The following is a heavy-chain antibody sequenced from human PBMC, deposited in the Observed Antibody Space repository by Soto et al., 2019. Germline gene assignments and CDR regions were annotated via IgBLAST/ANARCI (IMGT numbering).Heavy chain of an antibody. CDR2: ISGSDGKT. D-gene: IGHD3-3*01. Sequence: DVQLWESGGGLVQPGGSLRLSCAASGFSFGSYALSWVRQAPGKGLEWVSTISGSDGKTFYADSVKGRFSISRDTSQSTLYLQMNSLRADDTAMYYCARWSYLDYWGQRTRVTVSS. V-gene: IGHV3-23*01. CDR1: GFSFGSYA. J-gene: IGHJ4*01. CDR3: ARWSYLDY.